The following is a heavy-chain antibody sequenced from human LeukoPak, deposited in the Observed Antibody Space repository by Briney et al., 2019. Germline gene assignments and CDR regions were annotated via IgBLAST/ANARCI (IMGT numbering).Heavy chain of an antibody. CDR1: GSSISSGGYY. J-gene: IGHJ4*02. Sequence: SETLSLTCTVSGSSISSGGYYWSWIRQHPGKGLEWIGYIYYSGSTYYNPSLKSRVTISVDTSKNQFSLKLSSVTAADTAVYYCARSAGWGSYFWFDYWGQGTLVTVSS. D-gene: IGHD3-16*01. CDR2: IYYSGST. V-gene: IGHV4-31*03. CDR3: ARSAGWGSYFWFDY.